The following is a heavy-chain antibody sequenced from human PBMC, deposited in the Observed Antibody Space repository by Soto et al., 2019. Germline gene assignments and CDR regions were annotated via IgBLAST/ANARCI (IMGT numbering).Heavy chain of an antibody. V-gene: IGHV1-18*01. J-gene: IGHJ4*02. CDR1: GYTFTSYG. CDR3: ARVMRSGTHFDY. Sequence: ASVKVSCKASGYTFTSYGISWVRQAPGQGLEWMGWISAYNGNTNYAQKLQGRVTMTTDTSTSTAYLELRSLSSDDTAVYYCARVMRSGTHFDYWGQGTLVTVSS. CDR2: ISAYNGNT. D-gene: IGHD3-10*01.